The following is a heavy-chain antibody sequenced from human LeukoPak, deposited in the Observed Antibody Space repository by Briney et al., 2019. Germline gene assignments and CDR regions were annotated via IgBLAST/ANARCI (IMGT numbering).Heavy chain of an antibody. CDR2: ISNYFGVT. Sequence: GASVNVSCKASGFRYSSFDVSWVRQAPGQGLEWMGWISNYFGVTHYAEKFEDRVTMTVDTSTTTVYMELRSLKYDDTAIYYCARDSDYSGNGNGDWFDPWGQGTVVIVSS. CDR1: GFRYSSFD. V-gene: IGHV1-18*04. J-gene: IGHJ5*02. D-gene: IGHD4-11*01. CDR3: ARDSDYSGNGNGDWFDP.